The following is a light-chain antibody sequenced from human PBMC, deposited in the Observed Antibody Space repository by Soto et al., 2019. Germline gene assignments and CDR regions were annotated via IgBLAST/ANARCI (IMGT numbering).Light chain of an antibody. J-gene: IGKJ2*01. CDR1: QSLLHSNGNTY. V-gene: IGKV2-30*02. CDR3: MQGTHWPYT. CDR2: IVS. Sequence: DVVMTQSPLSLPVTLGQPASISCRSSQSLLHSNGNTYLNWFQQRPCQSPRRLIHIVSNRDSGVPDRFSGSGSGTDFTLKISRVEAEDVGVYYCMQGTHWPYTFGLGTNLEIK.